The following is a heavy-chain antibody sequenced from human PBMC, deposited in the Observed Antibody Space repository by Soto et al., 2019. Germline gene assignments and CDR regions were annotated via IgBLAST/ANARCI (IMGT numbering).Heavy chain of an antibody. CDR3: TRFGTYYDGSGFAY. V-gene: IGHV3-74*01. J-gene: IGHJ4*02. Sequence: GGSLRLSCAASGFTFSHNWMHWVRQAPGKGLVWVSRIDSSGTTTTYADSVKGRFTISRDNAKNTLYLQMNSLRAEDTAVYYCTRFGTYYDGSGFAYWGQGTQVTVSS. CDR1: GFTFSHNW. CDR2: IDSSGTTT. D-gene: IGHD3-22*01.